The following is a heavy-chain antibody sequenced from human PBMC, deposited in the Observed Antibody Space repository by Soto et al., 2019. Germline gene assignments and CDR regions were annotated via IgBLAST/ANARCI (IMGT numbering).Heavy chain of an antibody. V-gene: IGHV3-23*01. J-gene: IGHJ5*02. CDR2: ISGSGGSA. CDR3: AKNRRSSIALPFDP. CDR1: GFNFSSYA. Sequence: EVQLLESGGGLVQPGGSLRLSCAGSGFNFSSYAMSWVRQAPGKGLEWVSAISGSGGSAYYADSVKGRFTISRDNSKNTLYLQMNSLRAEDTAVYYCAKNRRSSIALPFDPWGQGTLVTVSS. D-gene: IGHD6-6*01.